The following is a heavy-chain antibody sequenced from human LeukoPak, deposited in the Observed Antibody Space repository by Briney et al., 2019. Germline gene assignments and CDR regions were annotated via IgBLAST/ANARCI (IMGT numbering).Heavy chain of an antibody. V-gene: IGHV1-2*04. CDR3: ARSGGGGHTTVVNPFDY. Sequence: ASVKLSCKASGYTFTGYYMHWVRQAPGQGLGWMGWINLNSGGTNYAQKFPGWVTMTRDTSISTAYMELSRLRSDDTAMYYCARSGGGGHTTVVNPFDYWGQGTLVTVSS. D-gene: IGHD4-23*01. CDR1: GYTFTGYY. J-gene: IGHJ4*02. CDR2: INLNSGGT.